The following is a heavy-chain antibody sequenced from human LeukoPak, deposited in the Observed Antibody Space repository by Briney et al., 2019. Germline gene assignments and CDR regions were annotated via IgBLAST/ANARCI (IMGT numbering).Heavy chain of an antibody. V-gene: IGHV4-59*01. CDR2: IYYSGST. Sequence: SETLSLTRTVSGGSISSYYWSWIRQPPGKGLEWIGYIYYSGSTNYNPSLKSRVTISVDTSKNQFSLKLSSVTAADTAVYYCARAPSSGWHYYGMDVWGQGTTVTVSS. J-gene: IGHJ6*02. CDR3: ARAPSSGWHYYGMDV. D-gene: IGHD6-19*01. CDR1: GGSISSYY.